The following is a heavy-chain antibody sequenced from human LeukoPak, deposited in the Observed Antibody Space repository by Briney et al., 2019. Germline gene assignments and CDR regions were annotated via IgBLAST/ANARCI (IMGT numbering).Heavy chain of an antibody. CDR2: ISGSGGST. CDR1: GFTFSSYA. Sequence: GGSLRLSCAASGFTFSSYAMSWVRQAPGKGLEWVSAISGSGGSTYYADSVKGRFTISRDNSKNTLYLQMNSLGAEDTAVYYCAKGHIVVVTAPFDYWGQGTLVTVSS. J-gene: IGHJ4*02. CDR3: AKGHIVVVTAPFDY. V-gene: IGHV3-23*01. D-gene: IGHD2-21*02.